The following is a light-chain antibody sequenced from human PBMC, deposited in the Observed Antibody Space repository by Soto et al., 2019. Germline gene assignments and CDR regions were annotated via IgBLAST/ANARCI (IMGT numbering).Light chain of an antibody. J-gene: IGKJ4*01. CDR1: QSISVW. V-gene: IGKV1-5*03. CDR3: QQSNSYPLT. Sequence: DILMTQSPSTLSASVGDRVTITCRASQSISVWLAWYQQKPGKAPNLLIYKASTLESGVPSRFSGSGSGTEFTLTISSLQPDDFATYYCQQSNSYPLTIGGGTKVEIK. CDR2: KAS.